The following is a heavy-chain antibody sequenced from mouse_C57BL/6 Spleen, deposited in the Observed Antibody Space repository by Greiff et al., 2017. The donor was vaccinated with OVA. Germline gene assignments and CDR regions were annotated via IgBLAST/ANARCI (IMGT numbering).Heavy chain of an antibody. J-gene: IGHJ4*01. V-gene: IGHV3-6*01. D-gene: IGHD1-1*01. Sequence: DVKLQESGPGLVKPSQSLSLTCSVTGYSITSGYYWNWIRQFPGNKLEWMGYISYDGSNNYNPSLKNRISITRDTSKNQIFLKLNSVTTEDTATYYCAREGFITNSMDYWGQGTSVTVSS. CDR2: ISYDGSN. CDR3: AREGFITNSMDY. CDR1: GYSITSGYY.